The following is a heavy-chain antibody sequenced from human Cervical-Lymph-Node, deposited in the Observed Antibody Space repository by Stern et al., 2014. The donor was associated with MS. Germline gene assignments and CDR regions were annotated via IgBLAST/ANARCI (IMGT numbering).Heavy chain of an antibody. Sequence: VQLVESGGGLVQPGGSLRLSCAASGFTFSSYAMHWVRQAPGKGLEYVSVISRNGGSTYYANSVKGRFTISRDNSKNTLYLHMGSLRVEDMAVYYCARGVTYCGGDCYGWYFDLWGRGTLVTVSS. J-gene: IGHJ2*01. V-gene: IGHV3-64*01. D-gene: IGHD2-21*02. CDR2: ISRNGGST. CDR3: ARGVTYCGGDCYGWYFDL. CDR1: GFTFSSYA.